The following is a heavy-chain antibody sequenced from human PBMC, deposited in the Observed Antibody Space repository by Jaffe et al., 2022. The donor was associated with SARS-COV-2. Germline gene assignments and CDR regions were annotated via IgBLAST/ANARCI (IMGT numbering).Heavy chain of an antibody. CDR2: ISGSGTSK. J-gene: IGHJ4*02. CDR3: AKTYSSSWDYFDY. Sequence: EVQVLESGGGLVQPGGSLRLSCAASGFTFSSYAMTWVRLAPGRGLEWVSVISGSGTSKYYGDSVRGRFTISRDNSKNTLYLQMNSLRAEDTAVYYCAKTYSSSWDYFDYWGQGTLVTVSS. V-gene: IGHV3-23*01. CDR1: GFTFSSYA. D-gene: IGHD6-13*01.